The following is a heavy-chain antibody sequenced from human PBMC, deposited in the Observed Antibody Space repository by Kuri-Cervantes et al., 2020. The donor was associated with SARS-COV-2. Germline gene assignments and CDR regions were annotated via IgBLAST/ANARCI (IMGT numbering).Heavy chain of an antibody. CDR1: GYTFTSYG. CDR2: INAGNGNT. CDR3: ARDVSRSRLGGASDF. V-gene: IGHV1-3*01. Sequence: ASVKVSCKASGYTFTSYGISWVRQAPGQGLEWMGWINAGNGNTKYSQKFQGRVTITRDTSASTAYMELSSLRSEDTAVYYCARDVSRSRLGGASDFRGQGTLVTVSS. D-gene: IGHD2-2*01. J-gene: IGHJ3*01.